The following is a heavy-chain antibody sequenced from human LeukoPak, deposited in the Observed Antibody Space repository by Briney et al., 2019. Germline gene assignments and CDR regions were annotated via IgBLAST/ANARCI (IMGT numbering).Heavy chain of an antibody. D-gene: IGHD2-15*01. CDR1: GFTFSTYA. CDR2: ITGSGGST. CDR3: ARDRNYCSSDRCYDAFDI. J-gene: IGHJ3*02. Sequence: GGSLRLSCAASGFTFSTYAMSWVRQAPGKGLEWVSSITGSGGSTYFADSVKGRFTISRDNAKNSLYLQMSNLRADDTSVYYCARDRNYCSSDRCYDAFDIWGQGTMVTVSS. V-gene: IGHV3-23*01.